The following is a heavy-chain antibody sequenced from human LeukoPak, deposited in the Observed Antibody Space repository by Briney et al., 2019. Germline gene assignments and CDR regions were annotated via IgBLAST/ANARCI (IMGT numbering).Heavy chain of an antibody. D-gene: IGHD2-2*01. CDR3: ARDQGYQLLPDYYYYYYMDV. Sequence: GASVKVSCAASGFTFSSYAMSWVRQAPGKGLEWVSAISGSGSSTYYADSVKGRFTISRDNSKNTLYLQMNSLRAEDTAVYYCARDQGYQLLPDYYYYYYMDVWGKGTTVTVSS. CDR1: GFTFSSYA. V-gene: IGHV3-23*01. CDR2: ISGSGSST. J-gene: IGHJ6*03.